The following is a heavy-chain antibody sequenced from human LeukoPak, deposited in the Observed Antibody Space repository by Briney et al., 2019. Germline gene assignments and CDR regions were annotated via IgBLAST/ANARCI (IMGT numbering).Heavy chain of an antibody. CDR3: ARGSNYYDY. V-gene: IGHV3-21*01. Sequence: GGSLRLSCADSGFTFSDYTMNWVRQAPGKGLEWVSSISSSGSHIYYADSVKGRFTISRDNAKNSLYLQMNSLRAEDTAVYYCARGSNYYDYWGQGTLVTVSS. J-gene: IGHJ4*02. CDR2: ISSSGSHI. CDR1: GFTFSDYT.